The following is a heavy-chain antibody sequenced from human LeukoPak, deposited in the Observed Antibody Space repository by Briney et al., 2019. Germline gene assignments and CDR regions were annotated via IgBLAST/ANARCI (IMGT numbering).Heavy chain of an antibody. CDR3: ARGPPGYGDFDFDY. V-gene: IGHV4-34*01. D-gene: IGHD4-17*01. CDR1: GGSFSDYY. CDR2: INHSGST. Sequence: SETLSPTCAVYGGSFSDYYWTWIRQPPGKGLEWIGEINHSGSTNYNPSLKSRVTISVDTSKKQFFLRLSSVTAADTAVYYCARGPPGYGDFDFDYWGQGTLVTVSS. J-gene: IGHJ4*02.